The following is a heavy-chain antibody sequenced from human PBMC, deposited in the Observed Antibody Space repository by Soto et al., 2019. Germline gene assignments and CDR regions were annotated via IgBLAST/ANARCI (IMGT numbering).Heavy chain of an antibody. J-gene: IGHJ6*02. D-gene: IGHD2-2*01. CDR2: IIPISGTA. CDR3: ARSQGSSTSLEIYYYYYYGMDV. Sequence: QLQLVQSGAEVKKPGSSVKVSCKASGGTFSSYAISWVRQAPGQGLEWMGGIIPISGTAHYAQKFQGRVTITADESTSTAYMELSSLRSEDTAVYYCARSQGSSTSLEIYYYYYYGMDVWGQGTKVTVSS. CDR1: GGTFSSYA. V-gene: IGHV1-69*01.